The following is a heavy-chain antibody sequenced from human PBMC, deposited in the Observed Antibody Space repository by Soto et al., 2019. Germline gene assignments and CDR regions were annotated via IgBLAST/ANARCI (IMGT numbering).Heavy chain of an antibody. Sequence: ASVKVSCKASGYTFTSYYMHWVRQAPGQGLEWMGMINPSDGNTRYAQKFQGRVTMTTDTSTSTAYVELRSLRSDDTAMYYCARSSISGIFYYYYWGQGTLVTVSS. D-gene: IGHD3-10*01. CDR1: GYTFTSYY. V-gene: IGHV1-46*01. CDR2: INPSDGNT. CDR3: ARSSISGIFYYYY. J-gene: IGHJ4*02.